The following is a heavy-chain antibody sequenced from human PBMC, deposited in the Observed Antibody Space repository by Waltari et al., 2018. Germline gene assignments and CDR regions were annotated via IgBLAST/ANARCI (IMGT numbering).Heavy chain of an antibody. D-gene: IGHD1-26*01. J-gene: IGHJ4*02. Sequence: EVQLVESGGGLVQPGGSLRLSCAASGFTFSSYSMNWVRQAPGKGLEWVSYISSSSSTIYYADSVKGRFTISRDNAKNSLYLQMNSLRAEDTAVYYCARGVGATSFDYWGQGTLVTVSS. CDR1: GFTFSSYS. V-gene: IGHV3-48*01. CDR2: ISSSSSTI. CDR3: ARGVGATSFDY.